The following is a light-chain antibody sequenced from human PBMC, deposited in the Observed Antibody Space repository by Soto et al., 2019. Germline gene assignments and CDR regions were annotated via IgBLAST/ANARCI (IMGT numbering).Light chain of an antibody. CDR2: LNNDGSY. CDR3: QAWGTGGV. Sequence: QLVLTQPPSASASLGASVKFTCTLSSGHSSYSVAWHQRQPEKGPRYLMKLNNDGSYSKGDGVPDRFSGSSSGAERYLTISSLRSDDEADYYCQAWGTGGVFGGGTKVTVL. V-gene: IGLV4-69*01. J-gene: IGLJ3*02. CDR1: SGHSSYS.